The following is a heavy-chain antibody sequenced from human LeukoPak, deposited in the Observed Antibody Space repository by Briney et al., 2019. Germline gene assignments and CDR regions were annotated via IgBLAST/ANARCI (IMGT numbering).Heavy chain of an antibody. D-gene: IGHD4-17*01. CDR1: GFTFSSYA. Sequence: GSLRLSCAASGFTFSSYAMTWVRQPPGKGLEWIGSIYYSGTTYYNPSLKSRVTMSVDTSKNQLSLRLTSVTAADTAVYYCARWDGDSHFDYWGQGTLVTVSS. CDR2: IYYSGTT. CDR3: ARWDGDSHFDY. J-gene: IGHJ4*02. V-gene: IGHV4-38-2*01.